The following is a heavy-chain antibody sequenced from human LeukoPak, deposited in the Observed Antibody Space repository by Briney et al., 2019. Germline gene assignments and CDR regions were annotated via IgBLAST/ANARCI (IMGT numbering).Heavy chain of an antibody. V-gene: IGHV3-21*01. CDR3: ARVLRGIAAAGDY. D-gene: IGHD6-13*01. CDR2: ISSSSSYI. J-gene: IGHJ4*02. CDR1: GFTFSSYS. Sequence: GGSLRLSCAASGFTFSSYSMNWVRQAPGKGLEWVSSISSSSSYIYYADSVKGRFAISRDNAKNSLYLQMNSLRAEDTAVYYCARVLRGIAAAGDYWGQGTLVTVSS.